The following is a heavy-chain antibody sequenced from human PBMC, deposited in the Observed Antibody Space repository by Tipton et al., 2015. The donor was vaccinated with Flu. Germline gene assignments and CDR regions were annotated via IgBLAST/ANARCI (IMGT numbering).Heavy chain of an antibody. D-gene: IGHD2-2*01. CDR1: GFPFSAYG. J-gene: IGHJ6*02. Sequence: SLRLSCAASGFPFSAYGMHWVRQAPGKGLEWVAAISYDGGNKYYADPVKGRFTISRDNSKNTLYLQMNSLRGEDTAVYYCARPHYCSSASCPPNYYFYGFDVWGQGTTVTVSS. V-gene: IGHV3-30*03. CDR2: ISYDGGNK. CDR3: ARPHYCSSASCPPNYYFYGFDV.